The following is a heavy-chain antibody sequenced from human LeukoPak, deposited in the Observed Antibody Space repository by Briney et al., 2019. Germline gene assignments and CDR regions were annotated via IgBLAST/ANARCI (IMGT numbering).Heavy chain of an antibody. CDR3: ARALAYGSGSPFLPLDY. V-gene: IGHV1-69*13. CDR2: IIPIFGTA. D-gene: IGHD3-10*01. Sequence: SVNVSCKASGGTFSSYAISWVRQAPGQGLEWMGGIIPIFGTANYAQKFQGRVTITADESTSTAYMELSSLRSEDTAVYYCARALAYGSGSPFLPLDYWGQGTLVTVSS. CDR1: GGTFSSYA. J-gene: IGHJ4*02.